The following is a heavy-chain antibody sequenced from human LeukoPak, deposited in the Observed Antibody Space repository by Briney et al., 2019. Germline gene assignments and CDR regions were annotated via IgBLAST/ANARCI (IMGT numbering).Heavy chain of an antibody. J-gene: IGHJ4*02. D-gene: IGHD5-18*01. V-gene: IGHV3-21*01. CDR1: GFSFSSYS. CDR2: IVSSSTYI. Sequence: PGGSLRLSCAASGFSFSSYSMNWVRQAPGEGLGWVSSIVSSSTYIYYADSVKGRFTISRDNANNSLYLQMNSLRAEDTAVYYCAASTKHTAMVDYWGRGTLVTVSS. CDR3: AASTKHTAMVDY.